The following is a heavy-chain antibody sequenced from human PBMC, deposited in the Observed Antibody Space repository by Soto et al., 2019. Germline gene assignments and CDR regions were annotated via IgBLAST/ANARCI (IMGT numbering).Heavy chain of an antibody. CDR3: ARDRKLRVYYYDSSGYYYFDY. CDR1: GGSISSYY. J-gene: IGHJ4*02. CDR2: IYTSGST. D-gene: IGHD3-22*01. V-gene: IGHV4-4*07. Sequence: LSLTCTVSGGSISSYYWSWIRQPAGKGLEWIGRIYTSGSTNYNPSLKSRVTMSVDTSKNQFSLKLSSVTAADTAVYYCARDRKLRVYYYDSSGYYYFDYWGQGTLVTVSS.